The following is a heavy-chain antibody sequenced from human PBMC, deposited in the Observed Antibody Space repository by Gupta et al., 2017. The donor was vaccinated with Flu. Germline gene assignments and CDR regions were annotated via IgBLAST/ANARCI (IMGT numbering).Heavy chain of an antibody. Sequence: EVRLVESGGDLVQPGGSLRLSCVASGFTISNSEMNWVRQAPGKGLEWVSYISTGGSFIYYADSVKGRFTISRDEATNSLYLQMNSLRAEDTAIYYCARAGIAARPGYNYYCMDVWGKGTTVTVSS. CDR2: ISTGGSFI. V-gene: IGHV3-48*03. CDR3: ARAGIAARPGYNYYCMDV. J-gene: IGHJ6*04. CDR1: GFTISNSE. D-gene: IGHD6-6*01.